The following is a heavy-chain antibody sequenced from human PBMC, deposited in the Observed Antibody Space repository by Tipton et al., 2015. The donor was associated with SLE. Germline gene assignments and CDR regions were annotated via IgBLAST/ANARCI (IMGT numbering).Heavy chain of an antibody. D-gene: IGHD5-24*01. Sequence: LSLTCAASGFTFSSYSMNWVRQAPGKGLEWVSSISSSSSYIYYADSVKGRFTISRDNAKNSLYLQMNSLRAEDTAVYYCATAQDGYNRQYFQHWGQGTLVTVSS. CDR3: ATAQDGYNRQYFQH. J-gene: IGHJ1*01. CDR2: ISSSSSYI. CDR1: GFTFSSYS. V-gene: IGHV3-21*01.